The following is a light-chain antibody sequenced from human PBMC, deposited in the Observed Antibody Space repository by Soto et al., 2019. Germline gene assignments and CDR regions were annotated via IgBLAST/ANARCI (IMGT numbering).Light chain of an antibody. CDR2: DAS. Sequence: DIQMTPSPSTLSASVVYRVTITCRASQSISRWLAWYQQKSGKAPKFLIYDASSLESGVPSRFSGSGSGTEFTLTISSLQSEDFAVYYCKQYNNWWTCGQGTKGDIK. J-gene: IGKJ1*01. V-gene: IGKV1-5*01. CDR1: QSISRW. CDR3: KQYNNWWT.